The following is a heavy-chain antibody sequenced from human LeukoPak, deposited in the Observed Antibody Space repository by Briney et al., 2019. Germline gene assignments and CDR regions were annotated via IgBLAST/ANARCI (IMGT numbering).Heavy chain of an antibody. CDR1: GFGFSSHW. CDR2: SNSDGSVR. Sequence: GESLRLSCAASGFGFSSHWMHWVRHAPGKGLVWVSRSNSDGSVRNYADSVEGRFIISRDNAKNTLYLQMNNLGVGDTAVYFCARDPSVNNAIGYNWFDHWGQGALVTVSS. CDR3: ARDPSVNNAIGYNWFDH. D-gene: IGHD2/OR15-2a*01. J-gene: IGHJ5*02. V-gene: IGHV3-74*01.